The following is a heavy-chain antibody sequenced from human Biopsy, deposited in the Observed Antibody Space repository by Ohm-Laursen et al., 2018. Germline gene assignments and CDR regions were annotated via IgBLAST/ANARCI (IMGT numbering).Heavy chain of an antibody. Sequence: ASVKVSCKASGYSFTTYDVNWVRQARGQGLEWMGWMIPNSGKTGYAQRFQGRVTLTMNTSIGTAYMELGGLRSEDTAVYYCARGSPRRVSIFEASIYWFDTWGQGTLVTVSS. CDR1: GYSFTTYD. CDR3: ARGSPRRVSIFEASIYWFDT. J-gene: IGHJ5*02. D-gene: IGHD6-6*01. CDR2: MIPNSGKT. V-gene: IGHV1-8*01.